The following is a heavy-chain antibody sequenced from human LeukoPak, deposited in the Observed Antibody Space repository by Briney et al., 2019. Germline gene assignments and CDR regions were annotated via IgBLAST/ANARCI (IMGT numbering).Heavy chain of an antibody. D-gene: IGHD5-18*01. J-gene: IGHJ4*02. V-gene: IGHV3-64*01. CDR3: ARERYNYGCDY. CDR1: GFTFSTYA. Sequence: GGSLRLSCAASGFTFSTYAMHWVRQAPGKGLEYVSAISSNGGTTYYAHSVKGRFTISRDNSKNTLYLQVGSLRAEDMAVYYCARERYNYGCDYWGQGTLVTVSS. CDR2: ISSNGGTT.